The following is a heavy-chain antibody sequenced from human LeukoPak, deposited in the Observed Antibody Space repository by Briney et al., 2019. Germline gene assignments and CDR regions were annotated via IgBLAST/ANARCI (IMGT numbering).Heavy chain of an antibody. V-gene: IGHV3-7*01. Sequence: GGSLRLSCAASGFTFTNYWMTWVRQAPGGGPEWLANINKDGSEEYYADSVKGRFTISRDNAQNSLYLQMDSLRAEDTAVYYCASDPNTYMVNHYGMDVWGQGTSVTVSS. CDR1: GFTFTNYW. D-gene: IGHD5-18*01. CDR3: ASDPNTYMVNHYGMDV. CDR2: INKDGSEE. J-gene: IGHJ6*02.